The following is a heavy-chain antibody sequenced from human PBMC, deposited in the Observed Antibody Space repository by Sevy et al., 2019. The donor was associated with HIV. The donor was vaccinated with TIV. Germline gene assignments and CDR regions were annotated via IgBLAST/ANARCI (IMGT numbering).Heavy chain of an antibody. D-gene: IGHD3-3*02. Sequence: ASVKVSCKASGYTFTGYYIHWVRQAPGQGLEWMGWINRDSGDTNSAQTFQGRVTMTKDTSIRTTYMELSSLTSDDTAVYYCARAGARAIFGVVIDNSYYYMDVWSKGTTVTVSS. CDR2: INRDSGDT. V-gene: IGHV1-2*02. CDR1: GYTFTGYY. J-gene: IGHJ6*03. CDR3: ARAGARAIFGVVIDNSYYYMDV.